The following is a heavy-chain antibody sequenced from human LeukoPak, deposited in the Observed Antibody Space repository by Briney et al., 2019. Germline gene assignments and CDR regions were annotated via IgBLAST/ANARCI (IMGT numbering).Heavy chain of an antibody. CDR3: AKGRREQPFDY. Sequence: GGSLGLSCAASVFTFTSYAMSWVRQAPGKGLEWVSSISSSGGGTYYADSVKGRFTISRDNSKKTLYLKMNSLRAEDTAVYYCAKGRREQPFDYWGQGTLVTVSS. J-gene: IGHJ4*02. CDR1: VFTFTSYA. CDR2: ISSSGGGT. D-gene: IGHD1-26*01. V-gene: IGHV3-23*01.